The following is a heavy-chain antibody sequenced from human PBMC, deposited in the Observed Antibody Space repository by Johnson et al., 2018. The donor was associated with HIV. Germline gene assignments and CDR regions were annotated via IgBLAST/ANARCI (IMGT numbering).Heavy chain of an antibody. CDR3: ARVTKYYFDSSVDAFDI. D-gene: IGHD3-22*01. CDR1: GFTFSNYG. V-gene: IGHV3-30*02. CDR2: IRYDGSNK. Sequence: QVQLVESGGGVVQPGGSLRLSCAASGFTFSNYGMHWVRQAPGKGLEWVACIRYDGSNKYYADSVKGRFTISRDNAKTSLYLQMNSLRAEDTAVYFCARVTKYYFDSSVDAFDIWGQGTVVTVSS. J-gene: IGHJ3*02.